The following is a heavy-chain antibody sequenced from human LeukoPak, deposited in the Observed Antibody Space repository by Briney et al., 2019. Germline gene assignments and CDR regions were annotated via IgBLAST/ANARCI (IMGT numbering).Heavy chain of an antibody. J-gene: IGHJ4*02. CDR1: GGSISSYY. D-gene: IGHD3-16*02. CDR2: IYYNGSS. CDR3: ARVKYDYVWGSYRDIDLTDY. Sequence: PSETLSLTCTVSGGSISSYYWSWIRQPPGKGLEWIGYIYYNGSSNYNPSLKSRVTISVDTSKNQISLKLSSVTAADTAVYYCARVKYDYVWGSYRDIDLTDYWGQGTLVTVSS. V-gene: IGHV4-59*12.